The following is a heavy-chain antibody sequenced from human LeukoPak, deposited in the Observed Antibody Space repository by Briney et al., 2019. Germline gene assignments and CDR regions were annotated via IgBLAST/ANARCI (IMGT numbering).Heavy chain of an antibody. V-gene: IGHV4-34*01. J-gene: IGHJ3*02. CDR2: INHSGST. CDR3: ARGVHYSSSSKSAFDI. Sequence: SETLSLTCAVYGGSFSGYYWSWIRQPPGKGLEWIGEINHSGSTNYNPSLKSRVTISVDTSKNQFSLKLSSVTAADTAVYYCARGVHYSSSSKSAFDIWGQGTMVTVSS. CDR1: GGSFSGYY. D-gene: IGHD6-6*01.